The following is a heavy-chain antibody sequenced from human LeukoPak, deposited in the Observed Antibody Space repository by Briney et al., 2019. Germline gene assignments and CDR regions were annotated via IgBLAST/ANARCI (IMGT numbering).Heavy chain of an antibody. CDR1: GYTFTGYY. D-gene: IGHD2-15*01. V-gene: IGHV1-2*02. CDR3: ARVSGYCSGGSCYLSSWFDP. J-gene: IGHJ5*02. CDR2: INPNSGGT. Sequence: ASVKVSCKASGYTFTGYYMHWVRQAPGQGLEWMGWINPNSGGTDYAQKFQGRVTMTRDTSISTAYMELSRLRSDDTAVYYCARVSGYCSGGSCYLSSWFDPWGQGTLVTVSS.